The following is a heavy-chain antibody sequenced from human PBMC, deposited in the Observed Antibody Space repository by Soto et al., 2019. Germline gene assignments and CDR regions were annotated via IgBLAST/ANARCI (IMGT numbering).Heavy chain of an antibody. CDR3: ARDPWYSSSWYGFHFDY. CDR1: GFTFSSYG. CDR2: IWYDGSNK. V-gene: IGHV3-33*01. D-gene: IGHD6-13*01. J-gene: IGHJ4*02. Sequence: QVQLVESGGGVVQPGRSLRLSCAASGFTFSSYGMHWVRQAPGKGLEWVAVIWYDGSNKYYADSVKGRFTISRDNSKNTLYLQMNSLRAEDTAVYYCARDPWYSSSWYGFHFDYWGQGTLVTVSS.